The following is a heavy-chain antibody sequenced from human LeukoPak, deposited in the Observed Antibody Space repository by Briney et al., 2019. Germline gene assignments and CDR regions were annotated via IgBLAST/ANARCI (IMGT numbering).Heavy chain of an antibody. Sequence: SVKVSCKASGGTFSNYAISWVRQAPGQGLEWMGGIIPIFGTANYAQKFQGRVTITTDESTSTAYMELNSLRSEDTAVYYCARGNGIAAAGIDYWGQGTLVTVSS. V-gene: IGHV1-69*05. CDR1: GGTFSNYA. CDR3: ARGNGIAAAGIDY. D-gene: IGHD6-13*01. CDR2: IIPIFGTA. J-gene: IGHJ4*02.